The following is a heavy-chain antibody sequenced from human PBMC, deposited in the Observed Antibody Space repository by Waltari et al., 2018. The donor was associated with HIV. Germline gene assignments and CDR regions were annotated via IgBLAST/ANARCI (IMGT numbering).Heavy chain of an antibody. Sequence: QVQLVQSGAEVKKPGSSVKVSCRASGDTFRTYTISWVRQAPGQGLEWMGGITPIFKTTKYAQKFQGRVTLTADESTRTTYMELTSLRSDDTAMYYCVRNGDYAPAYWGQGTLVTVSS. CDR3: VRNGDYAPAY. D-gene: IGHD4-17*01. J-gene: IGHJ4*02. CDR1: GDTFRTYT. V-gene: IGHV1-69*01. CDR2: ITPIFKTT.